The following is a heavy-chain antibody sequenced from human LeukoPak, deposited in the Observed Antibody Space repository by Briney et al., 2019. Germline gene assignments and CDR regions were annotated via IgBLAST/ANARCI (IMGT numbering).Heavy chain of an antibody. D-gene: IGHD2-21*02. J-gene: IGHJ6*02. CDR1: GGPISCGYYY. CDR2: VYNSVTT. V-gene: IGHV4-30-4*01. Sequence: SETLSLTCTVSGGPISCGYYYWLWLRPPPGKGLVCFAYVYNSVTTNYTLSLKSRLTISTDTSKHQLPLNLPSVTATDAAACYCARHVRVTTSGVDSYPMDVSGQGTTVTVSS. CDR3: ARHVRVTTSGVDSYPMDV.